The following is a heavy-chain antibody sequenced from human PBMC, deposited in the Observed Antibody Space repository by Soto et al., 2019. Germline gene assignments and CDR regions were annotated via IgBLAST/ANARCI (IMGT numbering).Heavy chain of an antibody. CDR2: IKSKTDGGTT. J-gene: IGHJ5*02. D-gene: IGHD3-3*01. CDR1: GFTFSNAW. CDR3: TTSHYDFWSGYPSDRNWFDP. V-gene: IGHV3-15*07. Sequence: PGGSLRLSCAASGFTFSNAWMNWVRQAPGKGLEWVGRIKSKTDGGTTDYAAPVKGRFTISRDDSKNTLYLQMNSLKTEDTAVYYCTTSHYDFWSGYPSDRNWFDPWGQGTLVTVSS.